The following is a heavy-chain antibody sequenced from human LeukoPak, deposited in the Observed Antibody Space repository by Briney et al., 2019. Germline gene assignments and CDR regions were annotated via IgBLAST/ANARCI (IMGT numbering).Heavy chain of an antibody. CDR2: ISGYNGNT. Sequence: ASVTVSCTASGYTFTSYGFTWVRQAPGQGLEWMGWISGYNGNTNYAQKFQGRATMTTDRSTRTAYMELGSLTSDDTAVYYCARDFRYYYDGSGSHFDYWGQGTLVTVSS. D-gene: IGHD3-22*01. V-gene: IGHV1-18*01. J-gene: IGHJ4*02. CDR3: ARDFRYYYDGSGSHFDY. CDR1: GYTFTSYG.